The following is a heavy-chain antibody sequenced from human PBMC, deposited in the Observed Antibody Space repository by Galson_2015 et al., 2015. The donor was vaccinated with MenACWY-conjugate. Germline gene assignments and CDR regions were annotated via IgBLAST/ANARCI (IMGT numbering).Heavy chain of an antibody. D-gene: IGHD3-10*01. J-gene: IGHJ5*02. V-gene: IGHV5-51*01. Sequence: QSGAEVKKPGESLKISCKGSGYSFTSYWIGWVRQMPGKGLEWMGIIYPGDSNTRYSPSFQGQVTISADKSISTAYPQWSSLKASDTAMYYCAREAASITSVGDWFDPWGQGTLVTVSS. CDR1: GYSFTSYW. CDR2: IYPGDSNT. CDR3: AREAASITSVGDWFDP.